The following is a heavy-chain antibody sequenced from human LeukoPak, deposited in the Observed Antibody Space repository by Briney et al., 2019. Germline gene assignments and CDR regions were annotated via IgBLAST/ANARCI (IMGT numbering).Heavy chain of an antibody. V-gene: IGHV3-33*01. D-gene: IGHD3-3*01. CDR2: IWYDGSNK. J-gene: IGHJ4*02. Sequence: XXSXXASGFTFSSYGMHWVRQAPGKGLEWVAVIWYDGSNKYYADSVKGRFTISRDNSKNTLYLQMSSLRAEDTAVYYCARDDGFWSGYYWGQGTLVTVSS. CDR1: GFTFSSYG. CDR3: ARDDGFWSGYY.